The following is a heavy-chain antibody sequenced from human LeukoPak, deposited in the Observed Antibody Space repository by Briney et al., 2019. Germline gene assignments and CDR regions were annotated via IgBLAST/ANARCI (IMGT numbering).Heavy chain of an antibody. CDR3: ARGGRYDYVWGIYRRPATVWFDY. CDR2: IYHSGST. D-gene: IGHD3-16*02. J-gene: IGHJ4*02. CDR1: GGSISRDNW. Sequence: PSGTLSLTCAVSGGSISRDNWWSWVRQPPGKGLEWIGEIYHSGSTNYNPSLKSRVTISVDKSKNQFSLKLTSVTAADTAVYYCARGGRYDYVWGIYRRPATVWFDYWGQGTLGTVSS. V-gene: IGHV4-4*02.